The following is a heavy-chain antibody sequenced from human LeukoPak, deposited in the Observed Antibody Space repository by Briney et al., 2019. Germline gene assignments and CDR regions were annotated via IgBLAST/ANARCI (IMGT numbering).Heavy chain of an antibody. CDR3: ATVTSRGAPVPAAPHYFDY. CDR1: GYTLTELS. CDR2: FDPEDGET. V-gene: IGHV1-24*01. Sequence: GASVKVSCKVSGYTLTELSMHWVRQAPGKGLEWMGGFDPEDGETIYAQKFQGRVTMTEDTSTDTAYMELSSLRSEDTAVYYCATVTSRGAPVPAAPHYFDYWGQGTLVTVSS. J-gene: IGHJ4*02. D-gene: IGHD2-2*01.